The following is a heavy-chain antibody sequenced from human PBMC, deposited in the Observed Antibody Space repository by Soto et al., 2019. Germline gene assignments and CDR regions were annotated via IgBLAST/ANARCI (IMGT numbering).Heavy chain of an antibody. J-gene: IGHJ4*02. D-gene: IGHD3-9*01. CDR2: IYHSGST. Sequence: QLQLQESGSGLVKPSQTLSLTCAVSGGSISSGGYSWSWIRQPPGKGLEWIGYIYHSGSTYYNPSLKSRVTISLDRSKNQISLKLSSVTAADTAVYYCASRASDILTGFYLYYFDYWGQGTLVTVSS. CDR1: GGSISSGGYS. CDR3: ASRASDILTGFYLYYFDY. V-gene: IGHV4-30-2*01.